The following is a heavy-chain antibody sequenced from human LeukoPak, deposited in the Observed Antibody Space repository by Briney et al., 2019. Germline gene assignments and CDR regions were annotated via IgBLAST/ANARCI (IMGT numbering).Heavy chain of an antibody. Sequence: SVKVSCKASGGTFSSYAISWVRQAPGQGLEWMGRIIPILGIANYAQKFQGRVTITADKSTSTAYMELSSLRSEDTAVYYCARGTVDTAMARPSNAFDIWGQGTMVAVSS. CDR2: IIPILGIA. CDR3: ARGTVDTAMARPSNAFDI. J-gene: IGHJ3*02. V-gene: IGHV1-69*04. CDR1: GGTFSSYA. D-gene: IGHD5-18*01.